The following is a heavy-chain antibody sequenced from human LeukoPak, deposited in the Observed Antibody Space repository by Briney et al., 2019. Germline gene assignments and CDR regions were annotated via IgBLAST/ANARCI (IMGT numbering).Heavy chain of an antibody. CDR3: AKVPNGNDVGVFDM. J-gene: IGHJ3*02. V-gene: IGHV3-23*01. Sequence: GGSLSVSCAGSGFVFRSYAMSWVRQAPGKGPEGVSGISANGARTFYADSVRGRFTISRDYSTNTLYLQMNVLRLEDTAVYDCAKVPNGNDVGVFDMWGQGTMVTVSS. CDR2: ISANGART. CDR1: GFVFRSYA. D-gene: IGHD1-1*01.